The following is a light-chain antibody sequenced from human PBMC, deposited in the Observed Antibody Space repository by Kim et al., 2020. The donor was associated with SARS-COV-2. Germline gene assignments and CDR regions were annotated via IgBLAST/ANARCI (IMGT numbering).Light chain of an antibody. Sequence: RVTISCTVSIYHIAAGYDLPWYQPLPGTAHHPLIYDHCNRPSGAPDRFSGSKSVISASLAITRLPAEDEAYYHFQSSDSSLSASVFGGGTQLTVL. V-gene: IGLV1-40*01. CDR1: IYHIAAGYD. CDR2: DHC. J-gene: IGLJ2*01. CDR3: QSSDSSLSASV.